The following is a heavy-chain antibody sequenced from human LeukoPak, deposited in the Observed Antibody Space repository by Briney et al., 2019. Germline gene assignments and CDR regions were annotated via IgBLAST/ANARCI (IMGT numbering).Heavy chain of an antibody. CDR1: GGSFSSYY. Sequence: SETLSLTCAVYGGSFSSYYWSWIRQPPGKGLEWIGEINHSGSTNYNPSLKSRVTISVDTSKNQFSLKLSSVTAADTAVYYCARRTITMVRGVIITHYYYYMDVWGKGTTVTISS. J-gene: IGHJ6*03. CDR3: ARRTITMVRGVIITHYYYYMDV. CDR2: INHSGST. D-gene: IGHD3-10*01. V-gene: IGHV4-34*01.